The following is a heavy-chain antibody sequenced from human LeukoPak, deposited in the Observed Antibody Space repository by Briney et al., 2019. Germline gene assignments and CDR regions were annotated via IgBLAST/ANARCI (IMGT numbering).Heavy chain of an antibody. CDR2: IYHSGST. V-gene: IGHV4-38-2*01. Sequence: PSETLSLTCAVSGYSISSGYYWGWIRQPPGKGLEWIGSIYHSGSTYYNPSLKSRVTIPVDTSKNQFSLKLSSVTAADTAVYYCARARLHYDFWSGPLDYWGQGTLVTVSS. CDR1: GYSISSGYY. CDR3: ARARLHYDFWSGPLDY. D-gene: IGHD3-3*01. J-gene: IGHJ4*02.